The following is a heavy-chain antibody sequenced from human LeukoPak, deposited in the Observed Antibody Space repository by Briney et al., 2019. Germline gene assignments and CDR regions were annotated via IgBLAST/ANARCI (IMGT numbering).Heavy chain of an antibody. Sequence: SGGSLRLSCAASGFTFSSYSMNWVRQAPGKGLEWVSSISSSSYIYYADSVKGRFTISRDNAKNSLYLQMNSLRAEDTAVYYCARERVEWLSLHDAFDIWGQGTMVTVSS. CDR2: ISSSSYI. V-gene: IGHV3-21*01. J-gene: IGHJ3*02. D-gene: IGHD3-3*01. CDR3: ARERVEWLSLHDAFDI. CDR1: GFTFSSYS.